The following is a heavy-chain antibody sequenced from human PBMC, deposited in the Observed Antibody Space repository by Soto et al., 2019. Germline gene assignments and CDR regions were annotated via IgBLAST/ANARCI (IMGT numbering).Heavy chain of an antibody. D-gene: IGHD4-17*01. Sequence: SETLSLTCTASGGSITSSSYYWGWIRQPPGKGLEWIGGIYYSGRSYYSPSLKSRVTMSVDTSKNQFSLTLNSVTAADAAVYYCARQRTTVVTQAYFDHWGQGTLVTVSS. V-gene: IGHV4-39*01. CDR1: GGSITSSSYY. CDR2: IYYSGRS. CDR3: ARQRTTVVTQAYFDH. J-gene: IGHJ4*02.